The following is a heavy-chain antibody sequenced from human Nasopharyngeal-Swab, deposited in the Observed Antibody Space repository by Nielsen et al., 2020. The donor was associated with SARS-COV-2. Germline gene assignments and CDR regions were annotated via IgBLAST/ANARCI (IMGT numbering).Heavy chain of an antibody. CDR1: GFTFSSYV. CDR2: VSGSGGNT. J-gene: IGHJ6*03. Sequence: GESLKISCAASGFTFSSYVMNWVRQAPGKGLEWVAAVSGSGGNTFYADSVKGRLTIARDNSKNTLYLQMDSLRAEDTAVYFCVGNFESAGYGYYFMDVWGKGTTVTVSS. D-gene: IGHD5-12*01. CDR3: VGNFESAGYGYYFMDV. V-gene: IGHV3-23*01.